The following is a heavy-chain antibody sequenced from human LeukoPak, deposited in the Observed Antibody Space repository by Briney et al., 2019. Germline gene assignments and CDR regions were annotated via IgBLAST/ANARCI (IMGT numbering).Heavy chain of an antibody. D-gene: IGHD4-17*01. Sequence: GASVKVSCKASGGTFSGYAISWVRQAPGQGLEWMGGIIPIFGTANYAQKFQGRITITADESTSTAYMELSSLRSEDTAVYYCARSENGDYGWFDPWGQGTLVTVSS. CDR3: ARSENGDYGWFDP. CDR1: GGTFSGYA. CDR2: IIPIFGTA. J-gene: IGHJ5*02. V-gene: IGHV1-69*13.